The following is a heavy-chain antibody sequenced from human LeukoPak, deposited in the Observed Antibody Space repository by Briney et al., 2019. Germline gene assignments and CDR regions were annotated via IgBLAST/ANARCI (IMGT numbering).Heavy chain of an antibody. J-gene: IGHJ5*02. D-gene: IGHD2-15*01. CDR1: GYTFTSYD. CDR3: ASGVGYCSGGSCYYTTVYNWFDP. Sequence: ASVKVSCKASGYTFTSYDINSVRQATGQGLEWMGWMNPNSGNTGYAQKFQGRVTMTRNTSISTAYMELSSLRYEYTAVYYCASGVGYCSGGSCYYTTVYNWFDPWGQGTLVTVSS. CDR2: MNPNSGNT. V-gene: IGHV1-8*01.